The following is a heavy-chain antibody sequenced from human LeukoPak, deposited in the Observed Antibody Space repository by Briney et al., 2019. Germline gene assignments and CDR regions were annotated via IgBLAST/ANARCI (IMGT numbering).Heavy chain of an antibody. Sequence: ASVKVSCKASGYTFISYGITWVRQAPGQGLEWMGWISPYTTKTNYAQSLQGRVTMTTDTSTSTAYMELRSLRSDGTAVYYCARQGGVGPTAPPDYYSYQMEVWGKGNPVTVSS. D-gene: IGHD3-16*01. CDR2: ISPYTTKT. CDR3: ARQGGVGPTAPPDYYSYQMEV. J-gene: IGHJ6*03. CDR1: GYTFISYG. V-gene: IGHV1-18*01.